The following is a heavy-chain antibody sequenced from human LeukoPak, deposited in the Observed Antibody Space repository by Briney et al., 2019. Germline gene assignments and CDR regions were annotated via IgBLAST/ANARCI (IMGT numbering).Heavy chain of an antibody. CDR2: ISWNSGSI. J-gene: IGHJ4*02. V-gene: IGHV3-9*01. D-gene: IGHD6-19*01. CDR1: GFTFDDYA. Sequence: PGRSLRLSCAASGFTFDDYAMHWVRQAPGKGLEWVSGISWNSGSIGYADSVKGRFTISRDNAKNSLYLQMNSLRAEDTALYYCAGSSGWFSFDYWGQGTLVTVSS. CDR3: AGSSGWFSFDY.